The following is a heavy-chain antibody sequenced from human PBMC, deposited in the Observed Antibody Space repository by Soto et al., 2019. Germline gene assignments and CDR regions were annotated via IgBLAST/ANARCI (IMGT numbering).Heavy chain of an antibody. D-gene: IGHD3-22*01. V-gene: IGHV1-24*01. J-gene: IGHJ4*01. CDR2: LDPEDGET. CDR1: AGTFSCYG. CDR3: ATGDSRSLLDY. Sequence: SVKFSCKTSAGTFSCYGISWVRQAPGKGLEWMRGLDPEDGETIYSQNFQGRVTVTEDTSTDTAYMELSSLRYDDTAVYYCATGDSRSLLDYWGQATLVTAYS.